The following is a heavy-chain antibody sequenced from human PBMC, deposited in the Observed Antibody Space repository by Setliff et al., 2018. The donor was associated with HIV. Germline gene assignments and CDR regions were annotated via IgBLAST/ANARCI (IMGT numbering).Heavy chain of an antibody. Sequence: SGPTLVNPTETLTLTCTVSGFSLSNPEMGVSWIRQPPGKALEWLAHIFSSDQSRFSTSLKSRLTISKDTSKSQVVLTMTNMDPVDTATYYCARHSITSLSWFDPWGQGTLV. J-gene: IGHJ5*02. CDR3: ARHSITSLSWFDP. CDR1: GFSLSNPEMG. D-gene: IGHD6-6*01. CDR2: IFSSDQS. V-gene: IGHV2-26*01.